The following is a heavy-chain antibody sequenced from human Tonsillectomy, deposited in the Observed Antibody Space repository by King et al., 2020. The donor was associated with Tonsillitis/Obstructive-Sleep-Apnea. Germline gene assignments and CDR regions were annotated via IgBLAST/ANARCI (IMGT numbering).Heavy chain of an antibody. CDR3: AKWMIFGVVIIGSDAFDI. V-gene: IGHV3-23*04. CDR2: ISGSGGST. Sequence: VQLVESGGGLVQPGGSLRLSCAASGFTFSSYAMSWVRQAPGKGLEWVSAISGSGGSTYYADSVKGRFTISRDNSKNTLYLQMNSLRAEDTAVYYCAKWMIFGVVIIGSDAFDIWGQGTMVTVSS. J-gene: IGHJ3*02. D-gene: IGHD3-3*01. CDR1: GFTFSSYA.